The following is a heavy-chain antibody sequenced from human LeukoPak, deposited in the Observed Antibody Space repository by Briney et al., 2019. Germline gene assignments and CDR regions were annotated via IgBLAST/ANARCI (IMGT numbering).Heavy chain of an antibody. CDR2: NSGRGDST. CDR1: GFTFSSFA. Sequence: GGSLRLSCAASGFTFSSFAMTWVRQAPGKGLEWVSGNSGRGDSTYYADSVKGQFTISRDNSKNTLYLQMSSLRADDTAVYFCAKAPCSGGSCYFSDWGQGTLVTVSS. CDR3: AKAPCSGGSCYFSD. V-gene: IGHV3-23*01. D-gene: IGHD2-15*01. J-gene: IGHJ4*02.